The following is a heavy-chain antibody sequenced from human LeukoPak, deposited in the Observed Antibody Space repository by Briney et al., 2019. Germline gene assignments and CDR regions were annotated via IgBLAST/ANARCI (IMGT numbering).Heavy chain of an antibody. CDR3: AREPPGDYVWGSYRQGTAFDI. CDR1: GGSISSGGYY. CDR2: IYYSGST. D-gene: IGHD3-16*02. V-gene: IGHV4-31*03. J-gene: IGHJ3*02. Sequence: SSQTLSLTCTVSGGSISSGGYYWSWIRQHPEKGLEWIGHIYYSGSTYYNPSLKSRVTISADTSKNQFTLKLSSVTAADTAVYYCAREPPGDYVWGSYRQGTAFDIWGQGTMVTVS.